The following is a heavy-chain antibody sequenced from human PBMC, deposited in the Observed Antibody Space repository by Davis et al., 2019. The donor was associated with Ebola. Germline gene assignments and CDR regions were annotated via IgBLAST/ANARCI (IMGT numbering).Heavy chain of an antibody. CDR2: INHSGST. J-gene: IGHJ5*02. CDR1: GGSFSGYY. V-gene: IGHV4-34*01. Sequence: MPSETLSLTCAVYGGSFSGYYWSWIRQPPGKGLEWIGEINHSGSTNYNPSLKSRVTISVDTSKNQFSLKLSSVTAEDTAIYYCVRSHRQWPVGWFDPWGQGTLVTVSP. D-gene: IGHD6-19*01. CDR3: VRSHRQWPVGWFDP.